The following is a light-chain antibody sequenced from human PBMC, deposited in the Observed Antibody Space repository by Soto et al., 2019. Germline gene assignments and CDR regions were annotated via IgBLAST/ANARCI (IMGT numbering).Light chain of an antibody. V-gene: IGKV3-20*01. CDR3: QHYGSTPWT. CDR1: QSVCSRC. Sequence: EIVLTQSPGTLSLSPGEGGTLSCRASQSVCSRCLAWYQQQPGQAPRLLIFRASSRATGIPDTFSGSGSVTDFTLTISRLEPEDSAVYYCQHYGSTPWTFGQGTKVEI. J-gene: IGKJ1*01. CDR2: RAS.